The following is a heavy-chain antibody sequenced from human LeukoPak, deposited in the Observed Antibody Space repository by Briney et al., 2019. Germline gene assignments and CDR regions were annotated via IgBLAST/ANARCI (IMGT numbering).Heavy chain of an antibody. CDR3: ARDQLGYNWNDGWFDH. CDR1: GYSISSGYY. V-gene: IGHV4-38-2*02. J-gene: IGHJ5*02. CDR2: IYHSGST. D-gene: IGHD1-1*01. Sequence: SETLSLTCTVSGYSISSGYYWGWIRQPPGKGLEWIGSIYHSGSTYYNPSLKSRVTISVDTSKNQFSLKLSSVTAADTAVYYCARDQLGYNWNDGWFDHWGQGTLVTVSS.